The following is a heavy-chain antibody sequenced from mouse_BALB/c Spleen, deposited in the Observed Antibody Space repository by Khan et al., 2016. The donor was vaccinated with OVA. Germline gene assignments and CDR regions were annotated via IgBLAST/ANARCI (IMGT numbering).Heavy chain of an antibody. J-gene: IGHJ3*01. Sequence: EVQLQESGGGLVQPGGSRKLSCAASGFTFSSFGMHWVRQAPEKGLEWVAYISSDSITLYYADTVKGRVTISRDNPRNTLFLQMTSLRSEDTAIYYCARGNWAWFAYWGQGTLVTVSA. V-gene: IGHV5-17*02. CDR3: ARGNWAWFAY. D-gene: IGHD2-1*01. CDR2: ISSDSITL. CDR1: GFTFSSFG.